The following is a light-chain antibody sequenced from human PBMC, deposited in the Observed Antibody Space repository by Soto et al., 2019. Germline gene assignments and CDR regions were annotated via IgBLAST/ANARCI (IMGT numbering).Light chain of an antibody. CDR1: QSISNTF. Sequence: EIVLTQSPGTLSLSPGEGATLSCRASQSISNTFLAWYQQRPGQAPRILIYGASRRATGIPDRFSGSGSGTDFTLTISRLEPEDCALYYCQQYYSSWTFGQGTKVEMK. V-gene: IGKV3-20*01. CDR3: QQYYSSWT. CDR2: GAS. J-gene: IGKJ1*01.